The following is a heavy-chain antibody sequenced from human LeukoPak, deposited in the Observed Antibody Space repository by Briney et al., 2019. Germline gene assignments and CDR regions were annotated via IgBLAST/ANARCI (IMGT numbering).Heavy chain of an antibody. V-gene: IGHV1-24*01. J-gene: IGHJ4*02. Sequence: ASVTVSCKVSGYSLTELSVHWVRQAPGIGLEWMGGFTPEHAETTYAQRFQGRVTMTEDTSTGTAYMELSSLRSDDTAVYYCATGDYGGIYFDFWGRGTLVTVSP. CDR3: ATGDYGGIYFDF. CDR1: GYSLTELS. D-gene: IGHD4-23*01. CDR2: FTPEHAET.